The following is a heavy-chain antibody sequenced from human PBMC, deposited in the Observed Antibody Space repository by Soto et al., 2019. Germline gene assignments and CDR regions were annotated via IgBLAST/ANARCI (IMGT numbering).Heavy chain of an antibody. Sequence: EVQLVESGGGLVQPGGSLRLSCAASGFTFSSYAMHWVRQAPGKGLEYVSAITSSGGNTDYASSVKGRVTISRDNSKNKLYLQMGSLRAEDRAVNYCARRIPFGYGMDVWGQGTTVTVSS. CDR1: GFTFSSYA. V-gene: IGHV3-64*01. D-gene: IGHD2-21*01. CDR3: ARRIPFGYGMDV. CDR2: ITSSGGNT. J-gene: IGHJ6*02.